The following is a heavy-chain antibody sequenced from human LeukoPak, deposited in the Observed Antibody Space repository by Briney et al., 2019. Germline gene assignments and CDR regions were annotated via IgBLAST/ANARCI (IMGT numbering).Heavy chain of an antibody. CDR3: ASSSVGYSSGWYDAFDI. V-gene: IGHV4-38-2*02. Sequence: SETLSLTCTVSGYSISSGYYWGWIRQPPGKGLEWIGSIYHSGSTYYNPSLKSRVTISVDTSKNQFSLKLSSVTAADTAVYYCASSSVGYSSGWYDAFDIWGQGTMVTVSS. CDR1: GYSISSGYY. D-gene: IGHD6-19*01. J-gene: IGHJ3*02. CDR2: IYHSGST.